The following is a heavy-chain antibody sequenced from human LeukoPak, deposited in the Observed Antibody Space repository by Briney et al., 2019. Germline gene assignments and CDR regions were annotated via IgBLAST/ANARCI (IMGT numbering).Heavy chain of an antibody. V-gene: IGHV1-18*01. J-gene: IGHJ4*02. CDR1: GYTFTSYG. CDR2: ISAYNGNT. Sequence: ASVKVSCKASGYTFTSYGISWVRQAPGQGLEWMGWISAYNGNTNYAQKLRGRVTMTTDTSTSTAYMELRSLRSDDTAVYYCARVVVPAAIGEFDYWGQGTLVTVSS. D-gene: IGHD2-2*01. CDR3: ARVVVPAAIGEFDY.